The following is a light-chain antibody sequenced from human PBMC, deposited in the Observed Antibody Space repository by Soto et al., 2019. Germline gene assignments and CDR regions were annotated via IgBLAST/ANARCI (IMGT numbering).Light chain of an antibody. CDR1: QTVSAY. J-gene: IGKJ2*01. CDR2: ATF. Sequence: DIQMTQSPSSLSASVGDRVTITSRASQTVSAYLNWYQHKPGKAPKLLIYATFSLQSGLPPRFRGSGSGADFTLTISSLQPEDFATYYCQQSHSLPHTFGQGTKLEMK. V-gene: IGKV1-39*01. CDR3: QQSHSLPHT.